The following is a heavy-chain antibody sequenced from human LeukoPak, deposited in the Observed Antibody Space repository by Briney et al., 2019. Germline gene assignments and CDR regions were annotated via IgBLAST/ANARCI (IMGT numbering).Heavy chain of an antibody. CDR3: AKTDYYAFDY. CDR2: IYPGDSDI. V-gene: IGHV5-51*01. Sequence: GESLKISCKGSGYSFTNYWIGWVRQMPGKGLEWVGIIYPGDSDIRYSPSFQGQVTISADRSISTAYLQWSSLKASDTAIYYCAKTDYYAFDYWGQGTLVTVSS. CDR1: GYSFTNYW. D-gene: IGHD1-26*01. J-gene: IGHJ4*02.